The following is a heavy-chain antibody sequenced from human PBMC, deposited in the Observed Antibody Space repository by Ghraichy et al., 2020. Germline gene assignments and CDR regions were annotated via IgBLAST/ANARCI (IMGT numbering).Heavy chain of an antibody. CDR3: VRLRGGVVGAPDY. J-gene: IGHJ4*02. V-gene: IGHV4-39*01. CDR1: GGSISSSSYY. Sequence: SETLSLTCTVSGGSISSSSYYWGWIRQPPGKGLEWIGSIYYSGSTYYNPSLKSRVTISVDTSKNQFSLKLSSVTAADTAVYYCVRLRGGVVGAPDYWGQGTLVTVSS. D-gene: IGHD1-26*01. CDR2: IYYSGST.